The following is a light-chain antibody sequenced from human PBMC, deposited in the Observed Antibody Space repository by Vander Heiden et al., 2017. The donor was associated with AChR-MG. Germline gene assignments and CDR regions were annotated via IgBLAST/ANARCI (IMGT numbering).Light chain of an antibody. CDR3: QSTDSSGTYPV. CDR2: QHN. Sequence: SYEMTQPPSVSVSPGQTARITCSGDALPQRFSHWYQKKPGQAPVLLIYQHNERHSGIPERFSGARSGTTVTLTISGVLAEDEADYFCQSTDSSGTYPVFGGGTKLTVL. V-gene: IGLV3-25*03. J-gene: IGLJ2*01. CDR1: ALPQRF.